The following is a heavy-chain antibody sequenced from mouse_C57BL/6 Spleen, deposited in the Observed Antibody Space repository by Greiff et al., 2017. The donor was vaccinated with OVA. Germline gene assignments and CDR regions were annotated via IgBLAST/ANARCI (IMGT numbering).Heavy chain of an antibody. V-gene: IGHV1-53*01. J-gene: IGHJ3*01. CDR3: ARDGYYDDDEKFAY. D-gene: IGHD2-4*01. CDR1: GYTFTSYW. CDR2: INPSNGGT. Sequence: QVHVKQPGTELVKPGASVKLSCKASGYTFTSYWMHWVKQRPGQGLEWIGNINPSNGGTNYNEKFKSKATLTVDKSSSTAYMQRSSLTSEDSAVYYGARDGYYDDDEKFAYWGQGTLVTVSA.